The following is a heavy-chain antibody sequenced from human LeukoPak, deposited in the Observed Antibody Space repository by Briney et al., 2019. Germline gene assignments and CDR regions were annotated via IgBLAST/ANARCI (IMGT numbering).Heavy chain of an antibody. J-gene: IGHJ4*02. CDR1: GGSISSYY. Sequence: SETLSLTCTVSGGSISSYYWSWIRQPPGKGLEWIGYIYYSGSTNYNPSLKSRVTISVDTSKNQFSLKLSSVTAADTAVYYCARAYGQLRLGELSYYFDYWGQGTLVTVSP. D-gene: IGHD3-16*02. V-gene: IGHV4-59*01. CDR3: ARAYGQLRLGELSYYFDY. CDR2: IYYSGST.